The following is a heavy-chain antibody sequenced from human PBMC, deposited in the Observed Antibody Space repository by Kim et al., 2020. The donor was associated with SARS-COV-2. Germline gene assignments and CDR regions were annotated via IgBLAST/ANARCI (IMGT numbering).Heavy chain of an antibody. CDR3: ARGLPSRVGGCYYFDY. CDR2: IYPGDSDT. D-gene: IGHD2-15*01. J-gene: IGHJ4*02. CDR1: EYSFTSYW. V-gene: IGHV5-51*01. Sequence: GESLKISCKGSEYSFTSYWIGWVRQMPGKGLEWMGIIYPGDSDTRYSPSFQGQVTISADKSISTAYLQWSSLKASDTAMYYCARGLPSRVGGCYYFDYWGQGTLVTVSS.